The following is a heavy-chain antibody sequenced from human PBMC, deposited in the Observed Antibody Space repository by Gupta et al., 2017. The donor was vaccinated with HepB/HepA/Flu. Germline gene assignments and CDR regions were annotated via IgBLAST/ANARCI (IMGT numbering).Heavy chain of an antibody. CDR2: VNHRGNT. Sequence: QVQLQQWGAGLLKPSETLSLTCAVSGVSFSSYYWSWIHQSTGKGLEWIGEVNHRGNTNYNPSLKSRVTISIDTSKNQFSLKLTSVTAADTAVYYCARNYYDSTGPGAWCGPWGQGIVVTVSS. CDR3: ARNYYDSTGPGAWCGP. D-gene: IGHD3-22*01. CDR1: GVSFSSYY. J-gene: IGHJ5*02. V-gene: IGHV4-34*02.